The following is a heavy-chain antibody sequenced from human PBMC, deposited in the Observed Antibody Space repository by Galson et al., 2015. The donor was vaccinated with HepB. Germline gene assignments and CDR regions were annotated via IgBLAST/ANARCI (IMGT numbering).Heavy chain of an antibody. CDR3: AKKMKSGPAVAAADY. V-gene: IGHV3-30*18. J-gene: IGHJ4*02. D-gene: IGHD6-19*01. Sequence: SLRLSCAPSGFTFSTYAFHRVRQAPGKGLEWVAVISNDGNYINYADSVKGRFTISRDNSMNTVHLQMNSLRTEDSGVCYCAKKMKSGPAVAAADYWGQGTQVTVS. CDR1: GFTFSTYA. CDR2: ISNDGNYI.